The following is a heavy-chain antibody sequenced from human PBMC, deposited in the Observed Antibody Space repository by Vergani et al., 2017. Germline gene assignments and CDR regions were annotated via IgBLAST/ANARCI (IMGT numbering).Heavy chain of an antibody. D-gene: IGHD6-19*01. V-gene: IGHV1-3*01. Sequence: QVQLVQSGAEVKKPGASVKVSCKASGYTFTSYAMLWVRQAPGQRLEWMGWINAGNGNTKYSQKFQGRVTITRDTSASTAYMELSSLRSEDTAVYYCARDYPRIAVAGIADYWGQGTLVTVSS. J-gene: IGHJ4*02. CDR1: GYTFTSYA. CDR2: INAGNGNT. CDR3: ARDYPRIAVAGIADY.